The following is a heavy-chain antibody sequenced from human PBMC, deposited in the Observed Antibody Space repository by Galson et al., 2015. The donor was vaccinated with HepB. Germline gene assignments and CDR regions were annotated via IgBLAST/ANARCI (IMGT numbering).Heavy chain of an antibody. J-gene: IGHJ4*02. CDR1: GFTFTSSA. Sequence: SVKVSCKASGFTFTSSAVQWVRQARGQRLEWIGWIVVGSGNTNYAQKFQERVTITRDMSTSTAYMELSSLRSEDTAVYYCAADGGYSGYDLDFDYWGQGTLVTVSS. CDR2: IVVGSGNT. D-gene: IGHD5-12*01. V-gene: IGHV1-58*01. CDR3: AADGGYSGYDLDFDY.